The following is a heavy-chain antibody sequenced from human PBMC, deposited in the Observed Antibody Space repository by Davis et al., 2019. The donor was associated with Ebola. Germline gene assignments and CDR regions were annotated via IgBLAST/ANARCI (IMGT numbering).Heavy chain of an antibody. CDR2: IKTNGDGGTV. D-gene: IGHD3-16*01. J-gene: IGHJ6*02. CDR3: TTDPGMMITFGGVVSHYGMDV. Sequence: GESLKISCVASGFTFSNAWMAWVRQAPGKGLEWVGRIKTNGDGGTVAYAAPVKGRFTISRDDAEQTLYLEMNSLKTEDTAVYYCTTDPGMMITFGGVVSHYGMDVWGQGTTVSVSS. V-gene: IGHV3-15*07. CDR1: GFTFSNAW.